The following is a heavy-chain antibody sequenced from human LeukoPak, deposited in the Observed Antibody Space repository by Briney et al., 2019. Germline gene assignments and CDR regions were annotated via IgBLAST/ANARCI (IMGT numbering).Heavy chain of an antibody. CDR2: IIPIFGTA. Sequence: SVKVSCKASRGTFSSYAISWVRQAPGQGLEWMGGIIPIFGTANYAQKFQGRVTITADESTSTAYMELSSLRSEDTAVYYCARDRPGRYCSSTSCYTASPFDPWGQGTLVTVSS. CDR3: ARDRPGRYCSSTSCYTASPFDP. CDR1: RGTFSSYA. V-gene: IGHV1-69*01. D-gene: IGHD2-2*02. J-gene: IGHJ5*02.